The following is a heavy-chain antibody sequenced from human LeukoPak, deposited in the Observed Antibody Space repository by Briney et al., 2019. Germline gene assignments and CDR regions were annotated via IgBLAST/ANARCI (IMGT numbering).Heavy chain of an antibody. CDR3: AKGGYYDVTWFDY. D-gene: IGHD3-3*01. V-gene: IGHV3-23*01. Sequence: GGSLRLPCAASGFTFSSYAMSWVRQAPGKGLEWVSAISGSGGSTYYADSVKGRFTISRDNSKNTLYLQMNSLRAEDTAVYYCAKGGYYDVTWFDYWGQGTLVTVSS. CDR2: ISGSGGST. CDR1: GFTFSSYA. J-gene: IGHJ4*02.